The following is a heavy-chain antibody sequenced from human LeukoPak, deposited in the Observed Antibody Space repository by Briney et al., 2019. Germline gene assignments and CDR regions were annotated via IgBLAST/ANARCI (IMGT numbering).Heavy chain of an antibody. Sequence: PSETLSLTCTVSGGSINTPNYYWGWIRQPPGKGLEWIGYIYYSGSTNYNPSLKSRVTISVDTSKNQFSLKLSSVTAADTAVYYCARDRITMVRGVGHYYMDVWGKGTTVTISS. CDR3: ARDRITMVRGVGHYYMDV. D-gene: IGHD3-10*01. CDR2: IYYSGST. CDR1: GGSINTPNYY. V-gene: IGHV4-61*01. J-gene: IGHJ6*03.